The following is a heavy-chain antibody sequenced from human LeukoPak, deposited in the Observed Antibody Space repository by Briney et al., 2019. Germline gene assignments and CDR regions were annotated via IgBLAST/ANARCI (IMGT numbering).Heavy chain of an antibody. Sequence: ASVKVSCKASGYTFTGYYMHWVRQAPGQGLEWMGWINPNSGGTNYAQKFQGRVTMTRDTSISTAYMELSRLRSDDTAVYYCARDGDSSGWYHFDYWGQGTLVTVSS. J-gene: IGHJ4*02. D-gene: IGHD6-19*01. CDR3: ARDGDSSGWYHFDY. CDR1: GYTFTGYY. V-gene: IGHV1-2*02. CDR2: INPNSGGT.